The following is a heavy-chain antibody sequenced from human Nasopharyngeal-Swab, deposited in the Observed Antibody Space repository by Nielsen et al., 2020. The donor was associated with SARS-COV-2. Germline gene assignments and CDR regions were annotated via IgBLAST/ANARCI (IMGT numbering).Heavy chain of an antibody. V-gene: IGHV3-53*01. D-gene: IGHD3-10*01. CDR2: IYSGGST. Sequence: GESLKISCAASGFTVSSNYMSWVSQAPGKGLEWVSVIYSGGSTYYADSVKGRFTISRDNSKNTLYLQMNSLRAEDTAVYYCARDMLLGAGRAYYYYMDVWGKGTTVTVSS. J-gene: IGHJ6*03. CDR3: ARDMLLGAGRAYYYYMDV. CDR1: GFTVSSNY.